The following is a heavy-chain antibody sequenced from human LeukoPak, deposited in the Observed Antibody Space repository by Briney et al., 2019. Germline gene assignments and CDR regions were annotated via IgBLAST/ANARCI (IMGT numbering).Heavy chain of an antibody. V-gene: IGHV4-59*08. Sequence: NPSETLSLTCTVSGGSISSYYWSWIRQPPGKGLEWIGYIYYSGSTNYNPSLKSRVTISVDTSKNQFSLKLSSVTAADTAVYYCARACGYSYGRRYYFDYWGQGTLVTVSS. CDR1: GGSISSYY. CDR3: ARACGYSYGRRYYFDY. D-gene: IGHD5-18*01. CDR2: IYYSGST. J-gene: IGHJ4*02.